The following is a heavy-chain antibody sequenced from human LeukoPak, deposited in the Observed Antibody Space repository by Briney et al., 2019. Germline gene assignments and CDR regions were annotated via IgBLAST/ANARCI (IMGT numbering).Heavy chain of an antibody. Sequence: ASVKVSCKASGYTFTDLTEYYIHWVRQAPGQGLEWMGWINPNNGGTKYAQKFQGRVTMTRDMSTSTAYMELRSLRSDDTAVYYCAIRGSPGAEYFQHWGQGTLVTVSS. CDR1: GYTFTDLTEYY. D-gene: IGHD1-26*01. V-gene: IGHV1-2*02. CDR3: AIRGSPGAEYFQH. CDR2: INPNNGGT. J-gene: IGHJ1*01.